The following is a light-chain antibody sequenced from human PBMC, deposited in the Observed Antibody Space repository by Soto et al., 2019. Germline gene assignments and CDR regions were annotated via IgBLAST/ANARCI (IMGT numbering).Light chain of an antibody. J-gene: IGKJ1*01. CDR2: AAS. CDR3: LQDNNYPWT. Sequence: AIQMTQSPSSLSASVGDRVTITCRASQDIRNRLGWYQQKPGKAPRLLIYAASSLQSGVPSRFSGSGSGTAFTLTISCLQPEDFATYYCLQDNNYPWTFGQGTKVETK. CDR1: QDIRNR. V-gene: IGKV1-6*01.